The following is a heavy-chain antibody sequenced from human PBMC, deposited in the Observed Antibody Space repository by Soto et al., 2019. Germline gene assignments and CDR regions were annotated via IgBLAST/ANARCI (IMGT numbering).Heavy chain of an antibody. CDR2: IIPILGIA. CDR3: AGGGEDFVVVPAFDY. Sequence: QVQLVQSGAEVKKPGSSVKVSCKASGGTFSSYTISWVRQAPGQGLEWMGRIIPILGIANYAQKFQGRVTMTAEKPRGKAYRGRSSLRFETRAVYSGAGGGEDFVVVPAFDYGGRGPRVPASS. CDR1: GGTFSSYT. V-gene: IGHV1-69*02. D-gene: IGHD2-15*01. J-gene: IGHJ4*02.